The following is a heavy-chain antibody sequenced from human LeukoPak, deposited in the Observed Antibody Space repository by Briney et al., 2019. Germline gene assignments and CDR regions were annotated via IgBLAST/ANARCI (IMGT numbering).Heavy chain of an antibody. CDR2: MNPNSGNT. J-gene: IGHJ5*02. CDR1: GYTFPSYD. V-gene: IGHV1-8*01. D-gene: IGHD2-2*01. Sequence: ASVKVSCKASGYTFPSYDISWVRQATGQGLEWMGWMNPNSGNTVYAQKFQGRVTMTRNTSIGTAYMELSSLRSEDTAVYYCASGGCTTTSCYPFDPWGQGTVVTVSS. CDR3: ASGGCTTTSCYPFDP.